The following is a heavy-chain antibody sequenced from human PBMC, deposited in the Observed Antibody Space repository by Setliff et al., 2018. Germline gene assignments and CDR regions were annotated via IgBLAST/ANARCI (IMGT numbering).Heavy chain of an antibody. Sequence: LRLSCAASGFTFSSYAMSWVRQALGKGLEWVSFISGSGGSTYYADSVKGRFTISRDNSKNTLYLQVNSLRAEDTAVYYCAKIRSGWYGAIDYWGQGTLVTVSS. CDR2: ISGSGGST. CDR1: GFTFSSYA. V-gene: IGHV3-23*01. CDR3: AKIRSGWYGAIDY. D-gene: IGHD6-19*01. J-gene: IGHJ4*02.